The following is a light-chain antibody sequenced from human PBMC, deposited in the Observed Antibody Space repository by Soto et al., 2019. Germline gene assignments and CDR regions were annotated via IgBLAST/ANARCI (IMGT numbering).Light chain of an antibody. CDR3: QQYGSSGT. CDR2: GAF. CDR1: QSLTGSY. J-gene: IGKJ1*01. Sequence: EIVLTQSPGTLSLSPGERATLSCRASQSLTGSYLAWYQQKPAQAPRLLIYGAFNRATGIPDRFSGSLSGTDFTLTISRLEPEDFAVYYCQQYGSSGTFGQGTKVEIK. V-gene: IGKV3-20*01.